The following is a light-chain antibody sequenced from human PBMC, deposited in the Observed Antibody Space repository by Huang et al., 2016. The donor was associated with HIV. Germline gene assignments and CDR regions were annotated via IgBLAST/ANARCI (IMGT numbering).Light chain of an antibody. CDR3: QQAYSNSPS. J-gene: IGKJ4*01. Sequence: DIQMTQSPFSLSASVGDRVTITCRPSQNINFYLNWYQHKPGKAPVLLIYAASTLQGGVPSRFIGGRSGTYFTLTISSLQPEDSAFYYCQQAYSNSPSFGGGTKVEIK. CDR1: QNINFY. CDR2: AAS. V-gene: IGKV1-39*01.